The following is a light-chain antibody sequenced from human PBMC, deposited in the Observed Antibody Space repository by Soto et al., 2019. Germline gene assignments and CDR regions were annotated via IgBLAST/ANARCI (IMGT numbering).Light chain of an antibody. CDR1: QTVRNN. V-gene: IGKV3-15*01. Sequence: VLTPSPGTLSLSPWERATLSCRAIQTVRNNYLAWYQQKPGQAPRLLIYGASTRATGIPARFSGSGSGTEFTLTISSLQSEDFAVYYCQQYNNWPPGVFGQGTKVDIK. CDR3: QQYNNWPPGV. CDR2: GAS. J-gene: IGKJ1*01.